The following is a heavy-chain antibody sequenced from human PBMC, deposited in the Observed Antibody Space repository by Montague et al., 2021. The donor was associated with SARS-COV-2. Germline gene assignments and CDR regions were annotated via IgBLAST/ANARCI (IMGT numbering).Heavy chain of an antibody. D-gene: IGHD5-24*01. Sequence: KKYNDYAVSVKSRITIDADTSKNHFSLQLKSMTPEDTAVYYCLQGYYFDSWGQGTLVTVSS. V-gene: IGHV6-1*01. CDR2: KKYN. CDR3: LQGYYFDS. J-gene: IGHJ4*02.